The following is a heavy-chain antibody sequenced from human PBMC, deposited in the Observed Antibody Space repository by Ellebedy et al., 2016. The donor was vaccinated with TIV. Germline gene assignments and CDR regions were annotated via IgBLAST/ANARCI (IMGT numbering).Heavy chain of an antibody. CDR1: GFSFRSYG. Sequence: GGSLRLSXAASGFSFRSYGMHWVRQAPGKGLEWVSFIWHDGSNDFYGDSVKGRFAISRDNAKRSLYLQMNSLRAEDTAVYYCATDRCGDRCSLGGNWFDPWGQGTLVTVSS. CDR3: ATDRCGDRCSLGGNWFDP. D-gene: IGHD2-21*01. V-gene: IGHV3-30*02. J-gene: IGHJ5*02. CDR2: IWHDGSND.